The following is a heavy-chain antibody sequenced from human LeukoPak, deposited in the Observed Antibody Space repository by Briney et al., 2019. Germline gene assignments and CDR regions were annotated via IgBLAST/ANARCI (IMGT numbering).Heavy chain of an antibody. D-gene: IGHD2-15*01. CDR1: GFTFSSYG. CDR2: ISYDGSNK. V-gene: IGHV3-30*18. Sequence: PGGSLRLSCAASGFTFSSYGMHWVRQAPGKGLEWVAVISYDGSNKYYADSVKGRFTISRDNSKNTLYLQMNSLRAEDTAVYYCAKSSWVLLRLDYWGQGTLVTVSS. CDR3: AKSSWVLLRLDY. J-gene: IGHJ4*02.